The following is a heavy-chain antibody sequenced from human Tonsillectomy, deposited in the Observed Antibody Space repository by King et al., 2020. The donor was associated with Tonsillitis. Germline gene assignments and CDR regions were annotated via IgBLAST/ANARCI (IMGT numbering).Heavy chain of an antibody. D-gene: IGHD2-21*01. CDR2: INWNGGST. CDR3: ARAGLSIPMYYFDY. Sequence: VQLVESGGGVVRPGGSLRLSCAASGFRFDDYGMNWVRQAPGKGLEWVSGINWNGGSTGYADSVKGRFTISRDNAKNSLYLQMSSLRAEDTALYYCARAGLSIPMYYFDYWGQGTLVTVSS. J-gene: IGHJ4*02. CDR1: GFRFDDYG. V-gene: IGHV3-20*04.